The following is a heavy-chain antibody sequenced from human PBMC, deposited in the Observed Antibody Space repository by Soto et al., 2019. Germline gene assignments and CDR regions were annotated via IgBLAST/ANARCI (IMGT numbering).Heavy chain of an antibody. V-gene: IGHV3-23*01. CDR1: GFTFSSYA. J-gene: IGHJ3*02. Sequence: GGSLRLSCAASGFTFSSYAMSWVRQAPGKGLEWVSAISGSGGSTYYADSVKGRFTISRDNSKNTLYLQMNSLRAEDTAVYYCAKGGYYDSSGYSGEARAPLDAFDIWGQGTMVTVSS. D-gene: IGHD3-22*01. CDR3: AKGGYYDSSGYSGEARAPLDAFDI. CDR2: ISGSGGST.